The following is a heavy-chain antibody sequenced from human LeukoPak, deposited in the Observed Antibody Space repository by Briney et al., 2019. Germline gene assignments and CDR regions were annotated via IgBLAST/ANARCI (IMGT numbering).Heavy chain of an antibody. D-gene: IGHD2-21*02. J-gene: IGHJ4*02. V-gene: IGHV4-34*01. CDR3: ATNRADYYFDF. CDR1: GGSFSGYY. CDR2: INHSGST. Sequence: PSETLSLTCAVYGGSFSGYYWSWIRQPPGKGLEWIGEINHSGSTNYNPSLKSRVTISVDTSKNQFSLKLSSVTAADTAVYFCATNRADYYFDFWGQGTLVTVSS.